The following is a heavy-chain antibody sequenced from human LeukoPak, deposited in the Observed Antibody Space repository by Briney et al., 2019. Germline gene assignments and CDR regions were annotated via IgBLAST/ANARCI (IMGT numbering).Heavy chain of an antibody. Sequence: ASVEVSCKASGYTFASYAITWVRQAPGQGLEWMGWISGYNGNTNYAQKFQGRVTMTTDTSTSTAYMELRSLRSDDTAAYYCARQIVVIPKNWFDPWGQGTLVTVSS. D-gene: IGHD2-2*01. J-gene: IGHJ5*02. V-gene: IGHV1-18*01. CDR2: ISGYNGNT. CDR1: GYTFASYA. CDR3: ARQIVVIPKNWFDP.